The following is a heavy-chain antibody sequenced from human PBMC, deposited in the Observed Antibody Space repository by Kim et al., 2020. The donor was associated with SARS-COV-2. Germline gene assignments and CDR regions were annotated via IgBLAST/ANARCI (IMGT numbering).Heavy chain of an antibody. V-gene: IGHV3-11*01. CDR1: GFTFSDYY. D-gene: IGHD3-22*01. CDR2: ISSSGSTI. CDR3: ARDIRGITMIAFYYYGMDV. J-gene: IGHJ6*02. Sequence: GGSLRLSCAVSGFTFSDYYMSWIRQAPGKGLEWVSSISSSGSTIYYAASVKGRFTISRDNAKNSLYLQMNSLRAEDTAVYYCARDIRGITMIAFYYYGMDVWGQGTTVTVSS.